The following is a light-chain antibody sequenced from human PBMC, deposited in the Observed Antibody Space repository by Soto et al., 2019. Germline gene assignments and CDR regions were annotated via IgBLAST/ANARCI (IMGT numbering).Light chain of an antibody. CDR3: QQYNSYSRT. Sequence: DIQMTQSPSALSASVGDRVTITCRARQSISSWLAWYQQKPGRAPKLLIYKASSLESGVPSRFSGSGSGTECTLTISSLQPDDFATYYCQQYNSYSRTFGQGTKLEIK. J-gene: IGKJ2*01. CDR2: KAS. CDR1: QSISSW. V-gene: IGKV1-5*03.